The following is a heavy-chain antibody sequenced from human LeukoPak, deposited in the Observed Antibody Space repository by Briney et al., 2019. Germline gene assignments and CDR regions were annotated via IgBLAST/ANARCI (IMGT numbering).Heavy chain of an antibody. CDR3: ARTSYYGSGTYYPVFDL. D-gene: IGHD3-10*01. V-gene: IGHV3-48*02. Sequence: GGSLKLSCAASGFSFSSYRMNWVRQAPGKGLEWVSYISSSTSTIDYADSVKGRFTISRDNAKNSLYLQMNSLRDEDTAVYYCARTSYYGSGTYYPVFDLWRRGTLVTVSS. CDR1: GFSFSSYR. J-gene: IGHJ2*01. CDR2: ISSSTSTI.